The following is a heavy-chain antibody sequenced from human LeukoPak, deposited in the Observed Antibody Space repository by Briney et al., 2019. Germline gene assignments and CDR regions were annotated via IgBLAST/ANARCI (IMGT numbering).Heavy chain of an antibody. Sequence: GGSLRLSCAASGFTFSSYAMSWVRQAPGKGLEWVSAISGSGGSTYYADSVKGRFTISRDNSKNTLYLQMNSLGAEDTAVYYCAKDSSGWYAGHYYGMDVWGQGTTVTVSS. CDR2: ISGSGGST. V-gene: IGHV3-23*01. CDR1: GFTFSSYA. D-gene: IGHD6-19*01. J-gene: IGHJ6*02. CDR3: AKDSSGWYAGHYYGMDV.